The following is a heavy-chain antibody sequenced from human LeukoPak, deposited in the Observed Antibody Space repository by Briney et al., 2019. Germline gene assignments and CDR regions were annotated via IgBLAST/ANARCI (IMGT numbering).Heavy chain of an antibody. Sequence: HPGRSLRLSCAASGFTFSSYGMHWVRQAPGKGLEWVAVISYDGNNQYYADSVKGRFTISRDKSKNTLYLQMNSLRAEDTAVYHCAKEDIGGWYGIDYWGQGTLVTVSS. J-gene: IGHJ4*02. CDR1: GFTFSSYG. CDR2: ISYDGNNQ. CDR3: AKEDIGGWYGIDY. V-gene: IGHV3-30*18. D-gene: IGHD6-19*01.